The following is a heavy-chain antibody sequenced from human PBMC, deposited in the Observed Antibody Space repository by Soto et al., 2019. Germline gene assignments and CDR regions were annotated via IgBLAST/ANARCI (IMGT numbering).Heavy chain of an antibody. CDR2: ISAYNGNT. Sequence: GASVKVSCKASGGTFSSYAISWVRQAPGQGLEWMGWISAYNGNTNYAQKLQGRVTMTTDTSTSTAYMELRSLRSDDTAVYYCARDSSAQGASLDPWGQGTLVTVSS. CDR3: ARDSSAQGASLDP. CDR1: GGTFSSYA. D-gene: IGHD6-25*01. V-gene: IGHV1-18*01. J-gene: IGHJ5*02.